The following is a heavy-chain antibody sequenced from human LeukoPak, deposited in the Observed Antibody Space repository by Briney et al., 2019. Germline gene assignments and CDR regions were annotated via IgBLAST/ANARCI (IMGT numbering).Heavy chain of an antibody. D-gene: IGHD2-21*01. J-gene: IGHJ4*02. CDR3: AKGGVAPDY. Sequence: GRSLRLSCAASGFTFSSYAMHWVRQAPGKELEWVAFIRLDGSNKYYADSVKGRFTISRDNSKNTLYLQMNSLRAEDTAVYYCAKGGVAPDYWGQGTLVIVSS. V-gene: IGHV3-30*02. CDR1: GFTFSSYA. CDR2: IRLDGSNK.